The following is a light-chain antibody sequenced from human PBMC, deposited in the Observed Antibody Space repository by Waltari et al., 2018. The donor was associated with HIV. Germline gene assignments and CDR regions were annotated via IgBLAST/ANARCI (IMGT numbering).Light chain of an antibody. V-gene: IGLV1-47*01. Sequence: QSVLTQPPSASGTPGPRVTITCSGSSSNIGCNCVYWYEQLPGTAPKLLINKNNQRPSGVPDRFSGSKSGTSASLAISGLRSEDEADYYCAAWDDSLSGYVFGTGTKVTVL. CDR2: KNN. CDR3: AAWDDSLSGYV. J-gene: IGLJ1*01. CDR1: SSNIGCNC.